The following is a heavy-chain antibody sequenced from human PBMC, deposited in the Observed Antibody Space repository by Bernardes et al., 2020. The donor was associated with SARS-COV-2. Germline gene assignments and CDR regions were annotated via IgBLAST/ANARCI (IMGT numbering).Heavy chain of an antibody. V-gene: IGHV5-51*01. CDR3: AGLRPDYYYYGMDV. Sequence: GERLKISGKGSGYSFTRYWIGWVRQIPGKGLEWMGIIYPGDSDTRYSPSFQGQVTISADKSISTAYLQWSSLKASDTAMYYCAGLRPDYYYYGMDVWGQGTTVTVSS. D-gene: IGHD4-17*01. J-gene: IGHJ6*02. CDR2: IYPGDSDT. CDR1: GYSFTRYW.